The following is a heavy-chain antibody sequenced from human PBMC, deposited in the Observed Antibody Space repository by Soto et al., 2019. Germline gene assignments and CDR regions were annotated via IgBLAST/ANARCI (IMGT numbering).Heavy chain of an antibody. D-gene: IGHD2-2*01. CDR1: GYTFTTFG. Sequence: QVQLVQSGAEVKEPGASVKVSCKASGYTFTTFGISWVRQAPGQGLEWMGWIDPKNGNTKDAQKFQGRVTMTKDTSTSTAYMELRSLRSDDTAVYFCAKEYCDTSRCFLPDYWGQGALVTVSS. CDR2: IDPKNGNT. V-gene: IGHV1-18*01. CDR3: AKEYCDTSRCFLPDY. J-gene: IGHJ4*02.